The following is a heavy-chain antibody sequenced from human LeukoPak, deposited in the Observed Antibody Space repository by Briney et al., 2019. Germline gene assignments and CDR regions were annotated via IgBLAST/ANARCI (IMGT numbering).Heavy chain of an antibody. J-gene: IGHJ6*03. D-gene: IGHD3-10*01. CDR1: GGSIGTYY. CDR3: ARARGRGYYYYMDV. Sequence: SETLSLTCTVSGGSIGTYYWSWVRQSPGTGLEWIGYIYYSGSTYYNPSLKSRVTISVDTSKNQFSLKLSSVTAADTAVYYCARARGRGYYYYMDVWGKGTTVTVSS. CDR2: IYYSGST. V-gene: IGHV4-59*12.